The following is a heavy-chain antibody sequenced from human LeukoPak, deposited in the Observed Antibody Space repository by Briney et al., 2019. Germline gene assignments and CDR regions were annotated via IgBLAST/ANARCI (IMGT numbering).Heavy chain of an antibody. J-gene: IGHJ4*02. CDR2: INAGNGNT. CDR3: ARLVYQGGSFDY. V-gene: IGHV1-3*01. CDR1: GYTFTSYA. Sequence: ASVKVSCKASGYTFTSYAMHWVRQAPGQRLEWMGWINAGNGNTKYSQKFQGRVTITWDTSATTAYMELSSLRSEDTAVYYCARLVYQGGSFDYWGQGTLVTVSS. D-gene: IGHD2-2*01.